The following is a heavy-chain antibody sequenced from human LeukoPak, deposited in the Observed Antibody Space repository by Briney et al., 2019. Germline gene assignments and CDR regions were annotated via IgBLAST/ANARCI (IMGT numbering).Heavy chain of an antibody. CDR1: GFTFSSYA. D-gene: IGHD3-22*01. Sequence: QPGGSVRLSCAASGFTFSSYAMSWVRQAPGKGLEWVSAISGSGGSTYYADSVKGRFTIPRDNSKNTLCLQMNSLRAEDTAVCYCAKESHPANYYDSSGYGYFVYWGQGTLVTVSS. V-gene: IGHV3-23*01. J-gene: IGHJ4*02. CDR3: AKESHPANYYDSSGYGYFVY. CDR2: ISGSGGST.